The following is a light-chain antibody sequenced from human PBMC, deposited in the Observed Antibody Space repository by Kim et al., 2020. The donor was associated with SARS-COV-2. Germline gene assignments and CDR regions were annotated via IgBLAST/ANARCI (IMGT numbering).Light chain of an antibody. V-gene: IGKV3-15*01. CDR2: DAT. CDR3: QQSYDWPPLT. CDR1: QTINTK. J-gene: IGKJ1*01. Sequence: SPGERATPSCRASQTINTKLVWYQQKPGQAPRLRIYDATTRATGVPARFIGSGSETDFTLTISSLQSEDFAVYYCQQSYDWPPLTFGQGTKVDIK.